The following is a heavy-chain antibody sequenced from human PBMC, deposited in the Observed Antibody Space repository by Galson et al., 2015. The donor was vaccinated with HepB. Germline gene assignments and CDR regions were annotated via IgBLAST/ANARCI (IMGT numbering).Heavy chain of an antibody. D-gene: IGHD5-18*01. CDR2: IWYDGSNE. Sequence: SLRLSCAASGFTFGTYGMHWVRQAPGKGLEWVAVIWYDGSNEYYADSVRGRFTISRDNSRNTPYLQLNTLRAEDTAVYYCVRGSGYSYAYPFDRWGQGTLVTVSS. V-gene: IGHV3-33*01. CDR3: VRGSGYSYAYPFDR. J-gene: IGHJ4*02. CDR1: GFTFGTYG.